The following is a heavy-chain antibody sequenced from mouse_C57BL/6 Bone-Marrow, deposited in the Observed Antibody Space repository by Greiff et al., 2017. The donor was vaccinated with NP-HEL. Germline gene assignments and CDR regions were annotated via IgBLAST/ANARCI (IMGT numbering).Heavy chain of an antibody. J-gene: IGHJ4*01. V-gene: IGHV1-19*01. CDR1: GYTFTDYY. D-gene: IGHD2-4*01. CDR3: ARRLRRGGYAMDY. CDR2: INPYNGGT. Sequence: EVKLMESGPVLVKPGASVKMSCKASGYTFTDYYMNWVKQSHGKSLEWIGVINPYNGGTSYNQKFKGKATLTVDKSSSTAYMELNSLTSEDSAVYYCARRLRRGGYAMDYWGQGTSVTVSS.